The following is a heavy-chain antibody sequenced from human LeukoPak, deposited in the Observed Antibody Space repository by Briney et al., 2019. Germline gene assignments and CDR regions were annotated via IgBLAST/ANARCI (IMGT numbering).Heavy chain of an antibody. CDR1: GFTFSSYE. D-gene: IGHD3-10*02. CDR2: ISSSGSTI. V-gene: IGHV3-48*03. Sequence: GGSLRLSCAASGFTFSSYEMNWVREAPGKGLEWVSYISSSGSTIYYADSVKGRFTISRDNAKNSLYLQMNSLRAEDTAVYYCAELGITMIGGVWGKGTTITISS. J-gene: IGHJ6*04. CDR3: AELGITMIGGV.